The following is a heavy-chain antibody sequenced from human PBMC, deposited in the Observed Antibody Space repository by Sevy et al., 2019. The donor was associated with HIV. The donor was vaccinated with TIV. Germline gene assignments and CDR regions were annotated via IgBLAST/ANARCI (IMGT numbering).Heavy chain of an antibody. J-gene: IGHJ4*02. Sequence: GGSLRLSCAASGFTFSSYAMHWVRRAPGKGLEWVAGRSYDGSNKDYADSVKGRFTISRDNSKNTLYLQMNSLRAEDTAVYYCARDDLPGYYGSGSYYNLNYWGQGTLVTVSS. CDR3: ARDDLPGYYGSGSYYNLNY. D-gene: IGHD3-10*01. CDR2: RSYDGSNK. CDR1: GFTFSSYA. V-gene: IGHV3-30*04.